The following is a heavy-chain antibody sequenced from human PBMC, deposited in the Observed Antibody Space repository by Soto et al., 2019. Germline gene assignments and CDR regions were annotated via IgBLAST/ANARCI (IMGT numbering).Heavy chain of an antibody. D-gene: IGHD3-10*01. CDR2: INSGGST. J-gene: IGHJ4*02. CDR1: EDFFSFSSCY. Sequence: QLQLQESGPGLLRPSETLSLTCTVSEDFFSFSSCYWGWIRQPPGKGLEWIGSINSGGSTYHNPSLKSRVAISVDTSKNQFSLKLTSVTAADTAVYFCARLGGRTGECDSWGQGTLVTVSS. CDR3: ARLGGRTGECDS. V-gene: IGHV4-39*01.